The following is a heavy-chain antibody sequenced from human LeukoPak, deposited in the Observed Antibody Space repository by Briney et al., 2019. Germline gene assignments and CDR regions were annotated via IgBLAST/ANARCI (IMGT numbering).Heavy chain of an antibody. CDR2: ISSSSSYI. CDR3: ATDYGYCSGGSCVNFDY. J-gene: IGHJ4*02. CDR1: GFTFSSYS. Sequence: PGGSLRLSCAASGFTFSSYSMNWVRQAPGKGLEWVSSISSSSSYIYYADSVKGRFTISRDNAKNSLYLQMNSLRAEDTAVYYCATDYGYCSGGSCVNFDYWGQGTLVTVSS. D-gene: IGHD2-15*01. V-gene: IGHV3-21*01.